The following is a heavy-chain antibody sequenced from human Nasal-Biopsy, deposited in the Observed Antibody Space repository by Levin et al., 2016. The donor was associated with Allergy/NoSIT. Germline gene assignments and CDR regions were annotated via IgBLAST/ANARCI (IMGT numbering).Heavy chain of an antibody. Sequence: ASVKVSCKASGGTFSRYAISWVRQAPGQGLEWMGLINPDNGGTVYAQRFQGRVTVTSDTSTGTVYMDLSSLISEDTAVYYCARGIGAFKGELDFWSTYFDSWGQGTLVTVSS. V-gene: IGHV1-46*01. CDR2: INPDNGGT. J-gene: IGHJ4*02. CDR3: ARGIGAFKGELDFWSTYFDS. D-gene: IGHD3-3*01. CDR1: GGTFSRYA.